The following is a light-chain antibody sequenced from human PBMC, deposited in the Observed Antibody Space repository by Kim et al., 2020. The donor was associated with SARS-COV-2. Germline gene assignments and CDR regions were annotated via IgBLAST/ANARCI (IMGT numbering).Light chain of an antibody. J-gene: IGKJ4*01. CDR3: QQSYSVPLT. V-gene: IGKV1-39*01. Sequence: SASVGDSVTITCRASQSMSTFLNWYQQKPGKAPKVLIYAASTLQSGVPSRFSGSGSGTDFTLTISSLQPEDFATYYCQQSYSVPLTFGGGTKV. CDR2: AAS. CDR1: QSMSTF.